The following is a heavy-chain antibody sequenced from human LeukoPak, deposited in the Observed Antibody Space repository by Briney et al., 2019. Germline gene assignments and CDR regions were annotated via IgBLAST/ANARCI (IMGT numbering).Heavy chain of an antibody. V-gene: IGHV4-39*01. CDR2: IYYSGNT. CDR1: GGSISCGDYY. D-gene: IGHD6-19*01. J-gene: IGHJ4*02. CDR3: APVQWLADTWGY. Sequence: SETLSLTCTVSGGSISCGDYYWGWIRQPPGKGLEWIGSIYYSGNTYYNPSLKSRVTISLDTSKNQFSLKLTSVTAADTAVYYCAPVQWLADTWGYWGQGTLVTVSS.